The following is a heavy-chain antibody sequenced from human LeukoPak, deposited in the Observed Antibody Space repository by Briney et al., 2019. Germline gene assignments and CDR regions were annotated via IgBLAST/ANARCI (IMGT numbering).Heavy chain of an antibody. Sequence: PGGSLRLSCAASGFTFSSYALSWVRQAPGKGLEWVSTISGSGGSTYYADSVKGRFTISRDNSKYTLFLQMSSLRAEDTAVYYCAKATYSSSWNLYFDYWGQGTLVTVSS. J-gene: IGHJ4*02. V-gene: IGHV3-23*01. CDR1: GFTFSSYA. CDR3: AKATYSSSWNLYFDY. CDR2: ISGSGGST. D-gene: IGHD6-13*01.